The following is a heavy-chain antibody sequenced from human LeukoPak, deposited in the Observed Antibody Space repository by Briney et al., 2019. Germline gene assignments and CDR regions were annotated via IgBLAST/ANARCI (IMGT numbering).Heavy chain of an antibody. V-gene: IGHV1-46*01. CDR2: INPSGGST. J-gene: IGHJ4*02. CDR1: GYTFTSYY. Sequence: GASVKVSCTASGYTFTSYYMHWVRQAPGQGLEWMGIINPSGGSTSYAQKFQGRVTITADESTSTAYMELSSLRSDDTAIYYCVRLSGQWLVHSYFDHWGQGTQVIVSS. CDR3: VRLSGQWLVHSYFDH. D-gene: IGHD6-19*01.